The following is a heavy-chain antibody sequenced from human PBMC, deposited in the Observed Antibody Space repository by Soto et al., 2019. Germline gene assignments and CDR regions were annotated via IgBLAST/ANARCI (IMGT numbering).Heavy chain of an antibody. CDR2: ISGSGGST. CDR1: GFTFSSYA. Sequence: EVQLLESGGGLVQPGGSLRLSCAAPGFTFSSYAMSWVRQAPGKGLEWVSAISGSGGSTYYADSVKGRFTISRDNSKNTLYLQMNSLRAEDTAVYYCATINHNPRIVYWGQGTLVTVSS. V-gene: IGHV3-23*01. J-gene: IGHJ4*02. D-gene: IGHD1-26*01. CDR3: ATINHNPRIVY.